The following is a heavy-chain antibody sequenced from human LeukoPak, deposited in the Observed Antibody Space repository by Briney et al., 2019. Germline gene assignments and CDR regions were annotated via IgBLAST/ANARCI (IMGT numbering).Heavy chain of an antibody. CDR3: ARGVGAGDFDL. V-gene: IGHV3-74*01. CDR2: LNSDGSSP. D-gene: IGHD4/OR15-4a*01. CDR1: GFTFSSHW. Sequence: AGSLRLSCAASGFTFSSHWMHWVRQGPGEGLVWVARLNSDGSSPRYADFVKGRFTISRDNAKNTLYLQMSTLRAEDTAVYYCARGVGAGDFDLWGRGTLVTVSS. J-gene: IGHJ2*01.